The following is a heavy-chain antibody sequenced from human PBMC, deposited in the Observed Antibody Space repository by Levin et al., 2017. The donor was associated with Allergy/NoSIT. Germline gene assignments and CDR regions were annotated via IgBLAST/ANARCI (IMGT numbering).Heavy chain of an antibody. D-gene: IGHD3-9*01. V-gene: IGHV3-66*01. Sequence: GESLKISCAASGFTVSSHYMSWVRQAPGKGLEWVSVIYSGGSTYYADSVKGRFTISRDNSKNTLYLQMNSLRAEDTAVYYCARALYDTRPQENWFDPWGQGTLVTVSS. J-gene: IGHJ5*02. CDR3: ARALYDTRPQENWFDP. CDR1: GFTVSSHY. CDR2: IYSGGST.